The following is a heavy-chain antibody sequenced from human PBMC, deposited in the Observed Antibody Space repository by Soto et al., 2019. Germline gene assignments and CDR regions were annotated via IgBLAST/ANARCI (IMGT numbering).Heavy chain of an antibody. CDR2: VYGGGSI. CDR3: ARGPTDYDPSGTFEY. V-gene: IGHV3-53*02. J-gene: IGHJ4*01. D-gene: IGHD3-16*01. Sequence: EVRLVETGGGLIQPGGSLRLSCAASGGTVSSNSMSWVRQAPGKGVEWVSVVYGGGSIFYADSVKGRLTISRDNSKNTLYLQMNSLRAEDTAVYYCARGPTDYDPSGTFEYWGPGTLVTVSS. CDR1: GGTVSSNS.